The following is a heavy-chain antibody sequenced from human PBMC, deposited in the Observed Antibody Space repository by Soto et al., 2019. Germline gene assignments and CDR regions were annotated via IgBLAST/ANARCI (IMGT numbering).Heavy chain of an antibody. CDR3: ARAYYYDSSGYYYDY. D-gene: IGHD3-22*01. CDR2: IYYSGST. CDR1: GGSISSSSYY. V-gene: IGHV4-39*01. Sequence: QLQLQESGPGLVKPSETLSLTCTVSGGSISSSSYYWGWIRQPPGKGLEWIGGIYYSGSTYYNPSLKSRVTISVDTSKNQFSLKLSSVTAADTAVYYCARAYYYDSSGYYYDYWGQGTLVTVSS. J-gene: IGHJ4*02.